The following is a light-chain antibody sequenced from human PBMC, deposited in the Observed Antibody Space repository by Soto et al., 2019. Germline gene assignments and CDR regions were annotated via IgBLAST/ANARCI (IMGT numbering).Light chain of an antibody. J-gene: IGLJ2*01. CDR3: SSYAGSSNHVV. CDR1: SSDVGGYNY. CDR2: EVS. V-gene: IGLV2-8*01. Sequence: QSALTQPPSASGSPGQSVTISCTGTSSDVGGYNYVSWYQQHPGKAPKLMIYEVSKRPSGVPDRFSGSKSGNTASLTVSGLQAEDEADCYCSSYAGSSNHVVFGGGTKVTVL.